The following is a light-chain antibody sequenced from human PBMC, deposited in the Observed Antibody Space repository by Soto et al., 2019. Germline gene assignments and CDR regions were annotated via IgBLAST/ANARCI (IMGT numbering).Light chain of an antibody. Sequence: EIVLTQSPGTLSLSPGEEATLSCRASQSVDSNYLAWYQQKPGQTPRLIIYGASSRATGIPDRFSGSGSGTDFTLTISRLEPEDFAVYYCQQYGSSRGTFGQGTKVDIK. CDR1: QSVDSNY. J-gene: IGKJ1*01. V-gene: IGKV3-20*01. CDR2: GAS. CDR3: QQYGSSRGT.